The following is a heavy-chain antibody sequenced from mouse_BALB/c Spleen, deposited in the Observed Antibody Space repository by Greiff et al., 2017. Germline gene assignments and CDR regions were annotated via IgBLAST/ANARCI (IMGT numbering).Heavy chain of an antibody. D-gene: IGHD1-1*01. J-gene: IGHJ1*01. CDR1: GFTFSSYA. CDR3: ARGGIYGSSPYWYFDV. CDR2: ISSGGST. V-gene: IGHV5-6-5*01. Sequence: EVKLVESGGGLVKPGGSLKLSCAASGFTFSSYAMSWVRQTPEKRLEWVASISSGGSTYYPDSVKGRFTISRDNARNILYLQMSSLRSEDTAMYYCARGGIYGSSPYWYFDVWGAGTTVTVSS.